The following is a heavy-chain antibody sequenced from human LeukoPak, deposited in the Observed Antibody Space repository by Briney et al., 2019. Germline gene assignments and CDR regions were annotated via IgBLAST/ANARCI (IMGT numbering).Heavy chain of an antibody. D-gene: IGHD1-26*01. CDR2: IDRSGVT. J-gene: IGHJ5*02. V-gene: IGHV3-53*01. CDR1: GGSISSSSYY. CDR3: AKDYRAHPLRPNWLDP. Sequence: PSETLSLTCTVSGGSISSSSYYWGWIRQAPGKGLEWVSVIDRSGVTHYADSVKGRFTISRDNSKNTLYLQMNSLRAEDTGVYYCAKDYRAHPLRPNWLDPWGQGTLVTVSS.